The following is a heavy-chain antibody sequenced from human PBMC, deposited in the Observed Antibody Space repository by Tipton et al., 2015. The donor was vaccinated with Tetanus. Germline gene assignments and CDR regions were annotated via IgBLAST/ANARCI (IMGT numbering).Heavy chain of an antibody. CDR1: GGSISSYY. V-gene: IGHV4-4*07. Sequence: TLSLTCTVSGGSISSYYWSWIRQPAGKGLEWIGRFYTSGSTNYNPSLKSRVTMSVDTSKNQFSLKLSSVTAADTAVYYCARDSGGWDDYYYYGMDVWGQGTTVTVSS. J-gene: IGHJ6*02. D-gene: IGHD6-19*01. CDR2: FYTSGST. CDR3: ARDSGGWDDYYYYGMDV.